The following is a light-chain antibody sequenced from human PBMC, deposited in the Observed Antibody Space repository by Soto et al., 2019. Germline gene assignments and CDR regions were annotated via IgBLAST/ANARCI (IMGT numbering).Light chain of an antibody. CDR3: QSYDTSLIYV. CDR1: SSDIGAVYD. Sequence: QSVLTQPPSVTGAPGQSGTISCTWISSDIGAVYDVHWYQQLPQTAPKLLIYGNSNRPSGVPDRFSGSKSGASASLAITGLQAEDEADYYCQSYDTSLIYVFGTGTKVTVL. V-gene: IGLV1-40*01. CDR2: GNS. J-gene: IGLJ1*01.